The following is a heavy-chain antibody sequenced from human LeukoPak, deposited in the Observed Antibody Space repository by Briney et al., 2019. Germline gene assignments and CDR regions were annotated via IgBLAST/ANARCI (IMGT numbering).Heavy chain of an antibody. D-gene: IGHD6-19*01. V-gene: IGHV3-21*04. J-gene: IGHJ4*02. CDR3: AKDHFTAAVAGDY. CDR2: ISTSSSYI. CDR1: GFTFSSYS. Sequence: KSGGSLRLSCAASGFTFSSYSMNWVRQAPGKGLEWVSFISTSSSYIYYADSVKGRFTISRDNSKNTLYLQMNSLRAEDTAVYYCAKDHFTAAVAGDYWGQGTLVTVSS.